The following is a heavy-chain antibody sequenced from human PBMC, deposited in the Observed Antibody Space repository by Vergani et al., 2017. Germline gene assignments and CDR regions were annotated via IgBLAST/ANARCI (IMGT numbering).Heavy chain of an antibody. CDR3: AGDGTGISMATTLLFDY. CDR2: ISGSGGST. V-gene: IGHV3-23*01. J-gene: IGHJ4*02. D-gene: IGHD5-24*01. CDR1: GFTFSSYA. Sequence: EVQLLESGGGLVQPGGSLRLSCAASGFTFSSYAMSWVRQAPGKGLEWVSAISGSGGSTYYADSVKGRFTISSYNSKNTLYLQMNSLRAEDTAEYYCAGDGTGISMATTLLFDYWGQGTLVTVSS.